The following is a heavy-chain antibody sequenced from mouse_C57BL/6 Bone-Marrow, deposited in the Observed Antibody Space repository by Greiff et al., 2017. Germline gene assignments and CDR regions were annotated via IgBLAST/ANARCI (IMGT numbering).Heavy chain of an antibody. CDR1: GFTFSDYY. J-gene: IGHJ3*01. Sequence: DVQLQESGGGLVQPGGSLKLSCAASGFTFSDYYMYWVRQTPEKRLEWVAYISNGGGSTYYPDTVKGRFTISRDNAKNTLYLQMSRLKSEDTAMYYCARDGNGFAYWGQGTLVTVSA. CDR3: ARDGNGFAY. CDR2: ISNGGGST. D-gene: IGHD2-1*01. V-gene: IGHV5-12*01.